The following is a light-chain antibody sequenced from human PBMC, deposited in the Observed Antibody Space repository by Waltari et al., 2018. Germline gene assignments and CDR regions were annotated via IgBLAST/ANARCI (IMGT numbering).Light chain of an antibody. CDR1: QSVGRA. CDR3: QKYERLPGT. Sequence: EIVLTQSPGTLSLSPGERATLSCRASQSVGRALVWYQQKPGQAPRLLIYDTSTRAAGTPDRFSGSGFGTDFSLTISRLEPEDFAVYYCQKYERLPGTFGQGTKVEIK. V-gene: IGKV3-20*01. CDR2: DTS. J-gene: IGKJ1*01.